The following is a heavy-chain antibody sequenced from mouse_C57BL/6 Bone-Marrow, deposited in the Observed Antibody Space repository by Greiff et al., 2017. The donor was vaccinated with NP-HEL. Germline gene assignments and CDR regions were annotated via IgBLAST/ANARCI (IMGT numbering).Heavy chain of an antibody. Sequence: QVQLKEPGAELVMPGASVKLSCKASGYTFTSYWMHWVKQRPGQGLEWIGEIDPSDSYTNYNQKFKGKSTLTVDKSSSTAYMQLSSLTSEDSAVYYCARGGDRVDYWGQGTSVTVSS. CDR1: GYTFTSYW. J-gene: IGHJ4*01. CDR2: IDPSDSYT. V-gene: IGHV1-69*01. D-gene: IGHD3-3*01. CDR3: ARGGDRVDY.